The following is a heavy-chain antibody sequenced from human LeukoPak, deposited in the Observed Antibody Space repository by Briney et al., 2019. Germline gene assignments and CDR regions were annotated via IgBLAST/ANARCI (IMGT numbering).Heavy chain of an antibody. CDR3: ARALRAVDAFDI. J-gene: IGHJ3*02. D-gene: IGHD6-19*01. CDR2: ITSGSSTL. V-gene: IGHV3-48*02. CDR1: GSTFSSYS. Sequence: RGSLRLSCAASGSTFSSYSMNWVRQAPGKGLEWVSYITSGSSTLDYADSVKGRFTISRDNAKNSLYLQMKSLRDEDTAVYYCARALRAVDAFDIWRQGTMVAVSS.